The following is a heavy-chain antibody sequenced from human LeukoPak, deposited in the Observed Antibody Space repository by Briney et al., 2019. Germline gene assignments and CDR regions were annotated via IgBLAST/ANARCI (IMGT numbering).Heavy chain of an antibody. CDR2: IHYSGTT. J-gene: IGHJ4*02. Sequence: PSETLSLTCTVSGGSISSSGGHYWSWIRQPPGKGLEWIGYIHYSGTTYYNPSLRSRLTISVDTSKNQFSLKLSSVTAADTAVYYCARSDSSSRGFGYWGQGTLVTVSS. V-gene: IGHV4-30-4*08. D-gene: IGHD6-6*01. CDR3: ARSDSSSRGFGY. CDR1: GGSISSSGGHY.